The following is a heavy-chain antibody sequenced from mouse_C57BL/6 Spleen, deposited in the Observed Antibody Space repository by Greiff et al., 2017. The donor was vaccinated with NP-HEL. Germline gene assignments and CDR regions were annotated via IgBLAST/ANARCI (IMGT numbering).Heavy chain of an antibody. D-gene: IGHD2-14*01. CDR2: IDPSDSYT. CDR3: ARGTTVPLRYCDV. CDR1: GYTFTSSW. V-gene: IGHV1-50*01. Sequence: QVQLKQPGAELVKPGASVTLSCKASGYTFTSSWMQWVKQRPGQGLEWIGEIDPSDSYTTYNQKFKGKATLTGDTSSSTAYMQRSSLTSEDSAVYYCARGTTVPLRYCDVWGTGTTVTVSS. J-gene: IGHJ1*03.